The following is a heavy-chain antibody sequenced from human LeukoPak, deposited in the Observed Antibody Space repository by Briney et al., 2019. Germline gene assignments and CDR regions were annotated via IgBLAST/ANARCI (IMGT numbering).Heavy chain of an antibody. Sequence: PGGSLRLSCAASGFTFSSYAMHWVRQAPGKGLEWVAVISYDGSNKYYADSVKGRLTISRDNSKNTLFLQMNSLRTEDTAVYYCARGSPFVVGVPAANFDYWGQGTLVTVSS. CDR1: GFTFSSYA. D-gene: IGHD2-2*01. V-gene: IGHV3-30-3*01. CDR2: ISYDGSNK. J-gene: IGHJ4*02. CDR3: ARGSPFVVGVPAANFDY.